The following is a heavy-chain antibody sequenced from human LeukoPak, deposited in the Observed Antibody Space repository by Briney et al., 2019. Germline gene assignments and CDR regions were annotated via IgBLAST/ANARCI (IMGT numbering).Heavy chain of an antibody. CDR3: ARGVTMVRPYYYYGMDV. CDR1: GGSVSNYY. V-gene: IGHV4-4*07. Sequence: SETLSLTCTVSGGSVSNYYWTWIRQPAGKGLEWIGRTHTSGSTNYNPSLKSRVTMSLDTSKNQFSLKLSSVTAADTAVYYCARGVTMVRPYYYYGMDVWGQGTTVTVSS. J-gene: IGHJ6*02. D-gene: IGHD3-10*01. CDR2: THTSGST.